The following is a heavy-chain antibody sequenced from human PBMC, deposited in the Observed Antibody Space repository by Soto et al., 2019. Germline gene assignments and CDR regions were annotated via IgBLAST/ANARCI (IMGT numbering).Heavy chain of an antibody. CDR1: GGSISSGGYY. CDR3: ARDSRYFDWYDYYGMDV. Sequence: QVQLQESGPGLVKPSQTLSLTCTVSGGSISSGGYYWSWIRQHPGKGLECIGYIYYSGSTYYNPSLKSRVTISVDTSKNQFSLKLSSVTAADTAVYYCARDSRYFDWYDYYGMDVWGQGTTVTVSS. V-gene: IGHV4-31*03. CDR2: IYYSGST. D-gene: IGHD3-9*01. J-gene: IGHJ6*02.